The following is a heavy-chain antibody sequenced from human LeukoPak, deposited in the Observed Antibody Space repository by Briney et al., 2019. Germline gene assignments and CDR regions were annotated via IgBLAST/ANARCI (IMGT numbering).Heavy chain of an antibody. Sequence: ASVKVSCKASGYTFTGYYMHWVRQAPGQGLEWMGWINPNSGGTNYAQKFQGRVTMTRDTSISTAYMELSRLRSDDTAVYYCARAGGNYYDSSLIRSPRNYYYYYYMDVWGKGTTVTVSS. CDR3: ARAGGNYYDSSLIRSPRNYYYYYYMDV. D-gene: IGHD3-22*01. CDR1: GYTFTGYY. J-gene: IGHJ6*03. CDR2: INPNSGGT. V-gene: IGHV1-2*02.